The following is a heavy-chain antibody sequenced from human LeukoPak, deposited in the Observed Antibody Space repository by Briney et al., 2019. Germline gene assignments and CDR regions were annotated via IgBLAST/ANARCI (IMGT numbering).Heavy chain of an antibody. D-gene: IGHD6-19*01. V-gene: IGHV3-43D*03. J-gene: IGHJ6*03. Sequence: KSGGSLRLSCAASGFTFDDYAMHWVRQAPGKGLEWVSLISWDGGSTYYADSVKGRFTISRDNSKNSLYLQMNSLRAEDTALYYCAKDWAVAGTGYYYYYMDVWGKGTTVTVS. CDR2: ISWDGGST. CDR3: AKDWAVAGTGYYYYYMDV. CDR1: GFTFDDYA.